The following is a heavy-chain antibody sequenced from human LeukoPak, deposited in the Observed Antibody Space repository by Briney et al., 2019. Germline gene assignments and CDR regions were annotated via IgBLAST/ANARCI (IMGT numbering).Heavy chain of an antibody. Sequence: GTSLRLSCVVSGFTIGNYGMHWDRQAPDKGLEWVAMISHDGGSEHYGDSVKGRFTISRDISKNTLYLHMSSLRVEDTAVYYCAKDWGSSGWYNWFDPWGQGTLVTVSS. D-gene: IGHD6-19*01. J-gene: IGHJ5*02. V-gene: IGHV3-30*18. CDR3: AKDWGSSGWYNWFDP. CDR2: ISHDGGSE. CDR1: GFTIGNYG.